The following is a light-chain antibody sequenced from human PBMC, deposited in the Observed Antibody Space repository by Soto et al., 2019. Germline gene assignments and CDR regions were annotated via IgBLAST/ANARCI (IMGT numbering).Light chain of an antibody. V-gene: IGKV3-20*01. J-gene: IGKJ2*01. CDR1: QSVSSSH. CDR2: GAS. CDR3: QQYGNSPPNT. Sequence: EIELTQSPGTLALSPREKATLSCRASQSVSSSHLAWYQQKPGQAPRLLIYGASSRATGIPDRFSGSGSGTDFTLTISRLEPEDFAVYFCQQYGNSPPNTFGQGTKVDIK.